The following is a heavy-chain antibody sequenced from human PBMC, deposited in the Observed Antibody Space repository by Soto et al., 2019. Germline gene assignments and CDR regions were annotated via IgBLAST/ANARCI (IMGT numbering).Heavy chain of an antibody. Sequence: QVQLQESGPGLVKPSQTLSLTCTVSGGSISSGGYYWSWIRQHPGKGLEWIGYIYYSGSTYYNPSLKSRVTISVDTSKNQFSLKLSSVTAADTAVYYCARELSASVAEPYWYFDLWGRGTLVTVSS. CDR2: IYYSGST. J-gene: IGHJ2*01. V-gene: IGHV4-31*03. CDR3: ARELSASVAEPYWYFDL. D-gene: IGHD6-19*01. CDR1: GGSISSGGYY.